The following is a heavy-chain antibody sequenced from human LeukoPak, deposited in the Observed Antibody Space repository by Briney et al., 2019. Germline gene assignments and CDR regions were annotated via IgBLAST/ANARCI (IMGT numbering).Heavy chain of an antibody. CDR1: GFTVSSNY. CDR3: ARLTAGVSGAFAI. J-gene: IGHJ3*02. Sequence: GGSLRLSCAASGFTVSSNYMSWVRQAPGKGLEWVSGVYSGGSTYYADSVKGRFTISRDNSKNTLYLQMNSLRAEDTAVYYCARLTAGVSGAFAIWGQGTMVTVSS. CDR2: VYSGGST. V-gene: IGHV3-66*04. D-gene: IGHD3-10*01.